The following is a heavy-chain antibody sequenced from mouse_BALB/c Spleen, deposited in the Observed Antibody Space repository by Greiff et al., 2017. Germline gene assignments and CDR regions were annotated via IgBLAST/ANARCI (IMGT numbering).Heavy chain of an antibody. CDR1: GFTFSSYA. CDR2: ISSGGST. D-gene: IGHD3-3*01. Sequence: EVQLVESGGGLVKPGGSLKLSCAASGFTFSSYAMSWVRQTPEKRLEWVASISSGGSTYYPDSVKGRFTISRDNAKNNLYLQMSSLKSEDTAMYYCAREGAGKNDYWGQGTTLTVSS. V-gene: IGHV5-6-5*01. J-gene: IGHJ2*01. CDR3: AREGAGKNDY.